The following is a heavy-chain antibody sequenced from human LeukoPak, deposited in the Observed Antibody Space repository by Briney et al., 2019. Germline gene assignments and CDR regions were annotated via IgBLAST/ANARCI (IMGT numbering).Heavy chain of an antibody. CDR3: ARDWPLWSPIQLWSQEFDY. Sequence: ASVKVSCKASGYTFTSYGISWVRQAPGQGLEWMGWISAYNGNRNYAQKLQGRGSMTTDRAKSKAYMELRSLRSDATAVYSCARDWPLWSPIQLWSQEFDYWGQGTLVTVSS. D-gene: IGHD5-18*01. CDR1: GYTFTSYG. CDR2: ISAYNGNR. J-gene: IGHJ4*02. V-gene: IGHV1-18*01.